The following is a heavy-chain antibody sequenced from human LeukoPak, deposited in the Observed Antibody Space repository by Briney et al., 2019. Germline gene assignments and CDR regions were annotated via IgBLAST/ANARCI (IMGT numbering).Heavy chain of an antibody. D-gene: IGHD3-10*01. CDR3: AKVGGSVSHDPYYFDY. CDR1: GFTFSSYA. Sequence: GGSLRLSCSASGFTFSSYAMNWVRQAPGKSLEWVSAISGSGGYTYYADSVKGRFTMSRDNSKNTLYLQMNSLRVEDTAVYYCAKVGGSVSHDPYYFDYWGQGTLVTVSS. CDR2: ISGSGGYT. J-gene: IGHJ4*02. V-gene: IGHV3-23*01.